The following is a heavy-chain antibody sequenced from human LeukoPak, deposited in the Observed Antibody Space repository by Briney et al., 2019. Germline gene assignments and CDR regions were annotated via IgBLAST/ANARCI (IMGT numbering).Heavy chain of an antibody. J-gene: IGHJ6*03. CDR2: ISGSGGST. CDR1: GFTFSSYA. CDR3: AKEEMQWLVNYYYMDV. Sequence: GGSLRLSCAASGFTFSSYAMSWVRQAPGKGLEWVSAISGSGGSTYYADSVKGRFTISRDNSQNTLYLQMNRLRAEDTAVYYCAKEEMQWLVNYYYMDVWGKGTTVTVSS. D-gene: IGHD6-19*01. V-gene: IGHV3-23*01.